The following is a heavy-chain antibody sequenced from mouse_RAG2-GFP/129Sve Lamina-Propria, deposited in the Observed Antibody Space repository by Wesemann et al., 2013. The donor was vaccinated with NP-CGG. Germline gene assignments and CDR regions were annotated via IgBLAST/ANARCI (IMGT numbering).Heavy chain of an antibody. CDR3: TLRWLLRNAWFAY. CDR2: IDPETGGT. D-gene: IGHD2-3*01. Sequence: AELVRPGGSVTLSCKASGYTFTDYEMHWVKQTPVHGLEWIGAIDPETGGTAYNQKFKGKAILTADKSSSTAYMELRSLTSEDSAVYYCTLRWLLRNAWFAYWGQGTLVTVSA. CDR1: GYTFTDYE. J-gene: IGHJ3*01. V-gene: IGHV1-15*01.